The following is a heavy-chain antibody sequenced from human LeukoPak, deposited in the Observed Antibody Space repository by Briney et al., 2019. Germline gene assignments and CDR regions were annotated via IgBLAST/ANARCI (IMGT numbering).Heavy chain of an antibody. D-gene: IGHD4-17*01. Sequence: GGSLRLSCAASGFPFSTYAMSWVRQAPGKGLEWVSSIRGSDGSTYYADSVKGRFAISRDNSKNTLYLQMNSLRAEDTAVYYCAKDVYGDYGGLDYWGQGTLVTVSS. CDR3: AKDVYGDYGGLDY. J-gene: IGHJ4*02. CDR2: IRGSDGST. CDR1: GFPFSTYA. V-gene: IGHV3-23*01.